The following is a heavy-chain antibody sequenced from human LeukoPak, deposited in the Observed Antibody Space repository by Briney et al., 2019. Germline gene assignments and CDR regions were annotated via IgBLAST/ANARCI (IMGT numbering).Heavy chain of an antibody. CDR1: GFPFSTYA. CDR3: AKDRYDSSGTTPFDY. Sequence: GGSLRLSCAASGFPFSTYAMSWVRQAPGKGLEWVSSIRGSDGSTYYADSVKGRFAISRDNSKNTLYLQMNSLRAEDTAVYYCAKDRYDSSGTTPFDYWGQGTLVTVSS. V-gene: IGHV3-23*01. D-gene: IGHD3-22*01. CDR2: IRGSDGST. J-gene: IGHJ4*02.